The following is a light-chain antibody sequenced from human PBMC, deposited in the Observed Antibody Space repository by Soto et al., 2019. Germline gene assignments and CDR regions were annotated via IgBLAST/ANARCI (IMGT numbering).Light chain of an antibody. V-gene: IGKV1-39*01. Sequence: IHITHSPSSLSASVGDRVTSTCRASQTISNFVNWYQQKLGRAPRLLIYAASSLQSGVPSRFSGSGSGTDFTLTISSLQPEDFATYYCQQSYNTVWTFGQGTKVDIK. J-gene: IGKJ1*01. CDR1: QTISNF. CDR2: AAS. CDR3: QQSYNTVWT.